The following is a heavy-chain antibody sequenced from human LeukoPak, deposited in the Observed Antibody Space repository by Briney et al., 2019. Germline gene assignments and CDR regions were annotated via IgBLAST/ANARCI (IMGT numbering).Heavy chain of an antibody. V-gene: IGHV3-30-3*01. J-gene: IGHJ4*02. CDR3: ARGRAQVEGFDY. Sequence: GGSLRLSCAASGFTFSSYAMHWVRQAPGKGLEWVAVISYDGSNKYYADSVKGRFTISRDNAKNSLYLQMNSLRAEDTAVYYCARGRAQVEGFDYWGQGTLVTVSS. CDR1: GFTFSSYA. CDR2: ISYDGSNK.